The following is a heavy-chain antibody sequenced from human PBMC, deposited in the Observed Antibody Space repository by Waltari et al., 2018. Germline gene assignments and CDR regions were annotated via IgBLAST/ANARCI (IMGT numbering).Heavy chain of an antibody. CDR2: VKPDGGEK. CDR3: VRWRWEQSEFDY. V-gene: IGHV3-7*01. Sequence: EVQLVESGGGLVQPGGSLRLSCAVSGFSFSGYWMSWVRQAPGKGLEWVAKVKPDGGEKHYVDSGKGRFTMSRDNAKNSVYLQMNSLRVEDTAVYYCVRWRWEQSEFDYWGQGTLVTVSS. CDR1: GFSFSGYW. D-gene: IGHD1-26*01. J-gene: IGHJ4*02.